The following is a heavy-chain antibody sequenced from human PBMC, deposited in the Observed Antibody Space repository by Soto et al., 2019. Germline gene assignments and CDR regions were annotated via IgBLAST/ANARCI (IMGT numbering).Heavy chain of an antibody. CDR1: GFTFSSYA. J-gene: IGHJ4*02. Sequence: PGGSLRLSCAASGFTFSSYAMNWVRQAPGKGLEWVSAISGSGGSTYYVDSVKGRFTISRDNSRNTLYLQMNSLRADDTAVYYCAKDPEVVVTAPDYWGQGTLVTVSS. CDR3: AKDPEVVVTAPDY. D-gene: IGHD2-21*02. CDR2: ISGSGGST. V-gene: IGHV3-23*01.